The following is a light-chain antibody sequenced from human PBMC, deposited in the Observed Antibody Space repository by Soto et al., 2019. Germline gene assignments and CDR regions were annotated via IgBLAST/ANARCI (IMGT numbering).Light chain of an antibody. V-gene: IGKV3-11*01. Sequence: EIVLTQSPATLSLSPGERATLSCRASQSVSSYLAWYQQKPGQAPRLLIYDASNRATGIPARFSGSGSGTDFTLTISSLEPEDFAVYYCQQRSNPPITFGQGTRLEMK. CDR2: DAS. CDR3: QQRSNPPIT. CDR1: QSVSSY. J-gene: IGKJ5*01.